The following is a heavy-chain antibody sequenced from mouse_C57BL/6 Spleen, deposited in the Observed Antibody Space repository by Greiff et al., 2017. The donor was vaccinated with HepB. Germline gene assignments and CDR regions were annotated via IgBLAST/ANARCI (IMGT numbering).Heavy chain of an antibody. V-gene: IGHV3-6*01. D-gene: IGHD2-4*01. CDR3: ARDDYDVGFAY. CDR1: GYSITSGYY. J-gene: IGHJ3*01. Sequence: EVQLVESGPGLVKPSQSLSLTCSVTGYSITSGYYWNWIRQFPGNKLEWMGYISYDGSNNYNPSLKNRISITRDTSKTQFFLKLNSVTTEDTATYYCARDDYDVGFAYWGQGTLVTVSA. CDR2: ISYDGSN.